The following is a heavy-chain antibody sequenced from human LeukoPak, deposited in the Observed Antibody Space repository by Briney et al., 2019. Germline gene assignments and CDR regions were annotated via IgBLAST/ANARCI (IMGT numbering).Heavy chain of an antibody. D-gene: IGHD6-13*01. CDR1: GFTFSSYS. CDR3: ASDLAPWRAGTDIFDY. CDR2: ISSSSSYI. J-gene: IGHJ4*02. V-gene: IGHV3-21*01. Sequence: PGGSLRLSCAASGFTFSSYSMNWVHQALGKGLEWVSSISSSSSYIYYADSAKGRFTISRDNAKNSLYLQMNSLRAEDTAVYYCASDLAPWRAGTDIFDYWGQGTQVTVSS.